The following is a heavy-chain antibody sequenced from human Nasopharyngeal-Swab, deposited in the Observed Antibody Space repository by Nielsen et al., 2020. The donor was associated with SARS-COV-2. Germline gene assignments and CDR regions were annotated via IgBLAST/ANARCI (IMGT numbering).Heavy chain of an antibody. D-gene: IGHD6-13*01. J-gene: IGHJ5*02. CDR2: IKQDGSEK. Sequence: GGSLRLSCAASGFTFSSYWMSWVRQAPGKGLEWVANIKQDGSEKYYVDSVKGRFTISRDNAKNSLYLQMNSLRAEDTAVYYCARGPIAAAGTGWFDPWGQGTLVTVSS. V-gene: IGHV3-7*01. CDR1: GFTFSSYW. CDR3: ARGPIAAAGTGWFDP.